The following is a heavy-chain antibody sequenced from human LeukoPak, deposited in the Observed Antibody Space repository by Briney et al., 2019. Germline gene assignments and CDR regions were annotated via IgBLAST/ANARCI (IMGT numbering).Heavy chain of an antibody. V-gene: IGHV4-34*01. D-gene: IGHD6-13*01. CDR3: ARGRYVTTRGGAAAGFLDY. Sequence: GSLRLSCAASGFTFSTYAMSWVRQIPGKGLEWIGEINHGGSTNYNPSLKSRVTVSVDTSQKQFSLRLSSVTAADTAVYYCARGRYVTTRGGAAAGFLDYWGQGTLVTVST. J-gene: IGHJ4*02. CDR2: INHGGST. CDR1: GFTFSTYA.